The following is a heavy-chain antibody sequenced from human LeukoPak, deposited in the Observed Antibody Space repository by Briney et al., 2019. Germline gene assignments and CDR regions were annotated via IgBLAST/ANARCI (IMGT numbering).Heavy chain of an antibody. Sequence: GGSLRLSCAVSGFTFSSYAMSWVRQAPGKGLEWVSVISGSGGTTYYSDSVKGRFTISRDNSKNTLYLQMNSLRAEDTAVYYCAKGDDFWSGYSPDAFDIWGQGTMVTVSS. J-gene: IGHJ3*02. CDR2: ISGSGGTT. CDR3: AKGDDFWSGYSPDAFDI. V-gene: IGHV3-23*01. D-gene: IGHD3-3*01. CDR1: GFTFSSYA.